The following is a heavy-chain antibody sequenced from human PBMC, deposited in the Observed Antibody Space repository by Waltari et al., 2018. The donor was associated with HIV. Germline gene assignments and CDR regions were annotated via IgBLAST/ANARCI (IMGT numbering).Heavy chain of an antibody. CDR1: GYSFTSYW. D-gene: IGHD5-12*01. J-gene: IGHJ6*02. CDR2: IYPGDSDT. V-gene: IGHV5-51*03. CDR3: ARSDGGYGGSYYYGMDV. Sequence: EVQLVQSGAEVKKPGESLKISCKGSGYSFTSYWIGWVRQVTGKGLEWLGIIYPGDSDTRYSPSFQGQVTISADKSISTAYLQWSSLKASDTAMYYCARSDGGYGGSYYYGMDVWGQGTTVTVSS.